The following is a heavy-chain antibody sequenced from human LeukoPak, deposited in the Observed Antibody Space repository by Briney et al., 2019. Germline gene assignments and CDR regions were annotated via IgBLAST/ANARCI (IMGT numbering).Heavy chain of an antibody. CDR1: GGSFSGYY. CDR3: AAVTEDRYFDY. Sequence: KPSETLSLTCAVYGGSFSGYYWSWIRQPPGKGLEWIGEINHSGSTNYNPSLKSRVTISVDTSKNQFSLKLSSVTAADTAVYYCAAVTEDRYFDYWGQGTLVTVSS. V-gene: IGHV4-34*01. CDR2: INHSGST. D-gene: IGHD5-18*01. J-gene: IGHJ4*02.